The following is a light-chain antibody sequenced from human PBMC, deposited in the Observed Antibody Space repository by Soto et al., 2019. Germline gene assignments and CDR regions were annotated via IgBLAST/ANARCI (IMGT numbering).Light chain of an antibody. CDR2: GAS. CDR3: QQYNNWPPYT. Sequence: EIVLTQSPATLSVSPGNRATLSCRASQSVYSDLAWYQQKPAQAPRLLIYGASTRATGTPTRFSGSGSGTEFTLTISSLQSEDFAVYFCQQYNNWPPYTFGQGTKLEIK. V-gene: IGKV3-15*01. CDR1: QSVYSD. J-gene: IGKJ2*01.